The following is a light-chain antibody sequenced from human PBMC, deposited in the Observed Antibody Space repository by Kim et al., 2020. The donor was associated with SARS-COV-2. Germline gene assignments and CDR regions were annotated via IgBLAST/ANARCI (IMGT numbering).Light chain of an antibody. CDR3: SSYTTSSTPV. Sequence: GHAITIPCIGTRSDDGSFNHASWDQQHPGKAPKLMIYDVSNRPSGVFNRFSGSKSGNTASLTISGLQDEDEADYYGSSYTTSSTPVFGGGTQLTVL. V-gene: IGLV2-14*03. CDR1: RSDDGSFNH. CDR2: DVS. J-gene: IGLJ2*01.